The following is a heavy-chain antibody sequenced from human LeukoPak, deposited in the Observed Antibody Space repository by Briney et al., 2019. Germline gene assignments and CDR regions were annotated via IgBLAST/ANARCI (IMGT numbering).Heavy chain of an antibody. Sequence: GASVKVSCKASGYTFTSYGISWVRQAPGQGLEWMGRIIPILGIANYAQKFQGRVTITADKSTSTAYMELSSLRSEDTAVYYCARESDYCSGGSCYLGAFDIWGQGTMVTVSS. V-gene: IGHV1-69*04. J-gene: IGHJ3*02. CDR2: IIPILGIA. CDR3: ARESDYCSGGSCYLGAFDI. D-gene: IGHD2-15*01. CDR1: GYTFTSYG.